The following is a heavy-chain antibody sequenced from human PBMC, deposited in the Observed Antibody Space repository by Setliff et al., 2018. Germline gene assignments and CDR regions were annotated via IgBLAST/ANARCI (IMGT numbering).Heavy chain of an antibody. V-gene: IGHV1-2*04. CDR1: GYTFTGYY. CDR3: ARAIDTGQIWSQYYFDY. Sequence: ASVKVSCKASGYTFTGYYMHWVRQAPGQGLEWMGWINPNSGGTNYAQKFQGWVTMTRDTSISTAYMELSRLRSDDTAVYYCARAIDTGQIWSQYYFDYWGQGTLVTVS. CDR2: INPNSGGT. D-gene: IGHD5-18*01. J-gene: IGHJ4*02.